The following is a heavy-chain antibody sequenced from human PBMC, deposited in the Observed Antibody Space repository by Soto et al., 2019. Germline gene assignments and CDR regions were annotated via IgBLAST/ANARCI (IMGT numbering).Heavy chain of an antibody. CDR1: GVSISSYY. J-gene: IGHJ4*02. V-gene: IGHV4-59*01. CDR3: VREAYIGYGHAIDH. CDR2: NYYSGTT. Sequence: TSETLSLTCAVSGVSISSYYWSWIRQPPGKRLEWIGYNYYSGTTNYNPSLKSRVTISVDTSKNQFFLRLTSVTAADTAVYYCVREAYIGYGHAIDHSGPGXLVTGS. D-gene: IGHD5-12*01.